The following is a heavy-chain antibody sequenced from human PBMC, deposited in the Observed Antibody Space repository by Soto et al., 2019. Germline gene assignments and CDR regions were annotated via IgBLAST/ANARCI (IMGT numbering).Heavy chain of an antibody. J-gene: IGHJ4*02. Sequence: EVQLVESGGGFVQPGGSLRLSCAAAGFSVTTHYMSWVRQAPGKGLEWVAVYYTGGATYYAASAKGRFTISIDKSKTTLFLQMNSLRDEDTAVYYCATSPRDFYFDSWGQGTLVTVSS. CDR2: YYTGGAT. V-gene: IGHV3-53*01. CDR1: GFSVTTHY. CDR3: ATSPRDFYFDS. D-gene: IGHD3-3*01.